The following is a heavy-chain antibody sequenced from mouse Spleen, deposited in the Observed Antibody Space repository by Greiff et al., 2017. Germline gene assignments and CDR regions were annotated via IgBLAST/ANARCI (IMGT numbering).Heavy chain of an antibody. CDR2: INPGSGGT. J-gene: IGHJ4*01. CDR3: ARKGFYYYAMDY. V-gene: IGHV1-54*01. CDR1: GYAFTNYL. Sequence: QVQLQQSGAELVRPGTSVKVSCKASGYAFTNYLIEWVKQRPGQGLEWIGVINPGSGGTNYNEKFKGKATLTADKSSSTAYMQLSSLTSDDSAVYFCARKGFYYYAMDYWGQGTSVTVSS.